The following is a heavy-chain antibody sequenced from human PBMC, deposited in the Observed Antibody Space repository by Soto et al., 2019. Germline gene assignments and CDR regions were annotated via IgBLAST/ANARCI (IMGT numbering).Heavy chain of an antibody. V-gene: IGHV1-3*04. J-gene: IGHJ4*02. D-gene: IGHD2-15*01. CDR1: GYTFTSYA. CDR2: VSIYNGNI. CDR3: ARVPRITVNYCSGGSCHPYYFDY. Sequence: RASVKVSCKASGYTFTSYAMHWVRQAPGQGLEWMGWVSIYNGNINYVQKFQGRVTITADESTSTAYMELSSLRSEDTAVYYCARVPRITVNYCSGGSCHPYYFDYWGRGTLVTVSS.